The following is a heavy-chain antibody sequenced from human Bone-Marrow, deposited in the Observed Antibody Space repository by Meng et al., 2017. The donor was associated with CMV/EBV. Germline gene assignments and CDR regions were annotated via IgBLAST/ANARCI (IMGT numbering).Heavy chain of an antibody. D-gene: IGHD2-2*01. CDR2: IYYSGST. J-gene: IGHJ3*02. CDR3: ARVDRSPDYYQLLFQGAFDI. Sequence: SETLSLTCTVSGGSISSYYWSWIRQPPGKGLEWIGYIYYSGSTNYNPSLKSRVTISVDTSKNQFSLKLSSVTAADTAVYYCARVDRSPDYYQLLFQGAFDIWGQGTMVNVSS. CDR1: GGSISSYY. V-gene: IGHV4-59*01.